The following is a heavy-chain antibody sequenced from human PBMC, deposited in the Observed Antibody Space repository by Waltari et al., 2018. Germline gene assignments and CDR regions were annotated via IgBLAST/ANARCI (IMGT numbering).Heavy chain of an antibody. CDR1: GFTFSTSG. CDR3: AKTSVQYCSSTGCYVDY. Sequence: QVQLVESGGGVVQPGGSLRLSCAASGFTFSTSGMHWVRQAPGKGLEWVAFIRYDGDRKNYADSVTGRFTISRDNSKNTLYLQVNSLRAEDTAVYYCAKTSVQYCSSTGCYVDYWGQGTLVTISS. J-gene: IGHJ4*02. D-gene: IGHD2-2*01. V-gene: IGHV3-30*02. CDR2: IRYDGDRK.